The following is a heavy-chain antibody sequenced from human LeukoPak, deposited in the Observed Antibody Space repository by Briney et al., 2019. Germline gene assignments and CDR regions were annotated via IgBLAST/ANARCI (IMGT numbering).Heavy chain of an antibody. CDR1: GFTFSSYS. Sequence: GGSLRLSCAASGFTFSSYSMNWVRQAPGKGLELVSSISSSSSYIYCADSVKGRFTISRDNAKNSLYLQMNSLRAEDTAVYYCARASSSGWYFDYWGQGTLVTVSS. CDR2: ISSSSSYI. V-gene: IGHV3-21*01. J-gene: IGHJ4*02. CDR3: ARASSSGWYFDY. D-gene: IGHD6-19*01.